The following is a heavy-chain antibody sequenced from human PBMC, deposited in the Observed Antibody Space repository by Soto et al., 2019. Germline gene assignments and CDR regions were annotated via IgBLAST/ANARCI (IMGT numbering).Heavy chain of an antibody. CDR1: GFTFSSYA. D-gene: IGHD2-2*01. CDR2: ISYDGSNK. CDR3: ARDQPGCSTVPAAKDCYYFDY. Sequence: GSLRLSCAASGFTFSSYAIHWVRQAPGKGLEWVAVISYDGSNKYYADSVKGRFTISRDNSKNTLYLQMNSLRAEDTAVYYCARDQPGCSTVPAAKDCYYFDYWGQGTLVTVSS. J-gene: IGHJ4*02. V-gene: IGHV3-30-3*01.